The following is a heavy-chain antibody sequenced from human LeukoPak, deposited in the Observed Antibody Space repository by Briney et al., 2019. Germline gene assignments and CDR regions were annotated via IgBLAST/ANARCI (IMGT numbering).Heavy chain of an antibody. D-gene: IGHD1-26*01. V-gene: IGHV1-18*01. Sequence: AGVTVTRKSSGYTFTSYGISGVRQPPAQGLEWMGWINTDNGNTNLEQKVQGRVSMTTDTSTSTAYMELRSLRSAAAAVYYCARDPSGSYDFAYWGEGTLVTVSS. CDR1: GYTFTSYG. CDR3: ARDPSGSYDFAY. CDR2: INTDNGNT. J-gene: IGHJ4*02.